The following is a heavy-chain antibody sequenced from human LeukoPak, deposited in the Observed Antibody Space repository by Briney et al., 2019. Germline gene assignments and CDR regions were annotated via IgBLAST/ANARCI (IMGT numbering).Heavy chain of an antibody. J-gene: IGHJ4*02. Sequence: ASVKVSCKASGHTFTGYYMHWVRQAPGQGLEWMGWINPNSGGTNYAQKFQGRVTMTRDTSINTAYMELSRLRSDDTAVYYCASGSTMVRGVIIGPPPDYFDYWGQGTLVTVSS. CDR3: ASGSTMVRGVIIGPPPDYFDY. V-gene: IGHV1-2*02. D-gene: IGHD3-10*01. CDR2: INPNSGGT. CDR1: GHTFTGYY.